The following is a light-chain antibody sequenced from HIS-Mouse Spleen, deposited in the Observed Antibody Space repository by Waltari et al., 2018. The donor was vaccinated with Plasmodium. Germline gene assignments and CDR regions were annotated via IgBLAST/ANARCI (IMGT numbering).Light chain of an antibody. CDR1: SSDVGGYNY. CDR2: DVS. Sequence: QSALPQPRPVSGSPGQSVTISCPGTSSDVGGYNYVSWYQQHPGKAPKLMIYDVSKRPSGVPDRFSGSKSGNTASLTISGLQAEDEADYYCCSYAGSYSHWVFGGGTKLTVL. CDR3: CSYAGSYSHWV. J-gene: IGLJ3*02. V-gene: IGLV2-11*01.